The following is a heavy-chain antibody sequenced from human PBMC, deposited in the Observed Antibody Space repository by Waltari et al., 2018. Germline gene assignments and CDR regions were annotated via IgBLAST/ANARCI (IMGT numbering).Heavy chain of an antibody. CDR2: IYTSGTT. Sequence: EVQLVESGGVLIQPGGSLRLSCAVSGFTVSSNYMTWVRQAPGKGLEWVSSIYTSGTTYYADSVKGRFTISRDNSKNTLYLQMNSLRAEDTAVFYCARSPYDTSGLDYWGQGTLVTVSS. CDR1: GFTVSSNY. CDR3: ARSPYDTSGLDY. D-gene: IGHD3-22*01. V-gene: IGHV3-53*01. J-gene: IGHJ4*02.